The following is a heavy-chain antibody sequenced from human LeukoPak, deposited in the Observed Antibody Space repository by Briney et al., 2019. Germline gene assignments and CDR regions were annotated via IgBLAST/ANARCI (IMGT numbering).Heavy chain of an antibody. Sequence: SVKVSCKASGGTFSSYAISWVRQAPGQGLEWMGGIIPIFGTANYAQKFQGRVTITADESTGTAYMELSSLRSEDTAVYYCARDGAVSPWFDPWGQGTLVTVSS. CDR3: ARDGAVSPWFDP. V-gene: IGHV1-69*13. J-gene: IGHJ5*02. D-gene: IGHD4-23*01. CDR1: GGTFSSYA. CDR2: IIPIFGTA.